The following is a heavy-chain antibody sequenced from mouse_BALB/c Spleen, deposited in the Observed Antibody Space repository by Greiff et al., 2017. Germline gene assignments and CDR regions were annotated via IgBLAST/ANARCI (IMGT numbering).Heavy chain of an antibody. D-gene: IGHD2-4*01. CDR3: ARGLRRDGMDY. CDR1: GYTFTSYW. V-gene: IGHV1-69*02. Sequence: QVQLQQSGAELVKPGAPVKLSCKASGYTFTSYWMNWVKQRPGRGLEWIGRIDPSDSETHYNQKFKDKATLTVDKSSSTAYIQLSSLTSEDSAVYDCARGLRRDGMDYWGQGTSVTVSA. CDR2: IDPSDSET. J-gene: IGHJ4*01.